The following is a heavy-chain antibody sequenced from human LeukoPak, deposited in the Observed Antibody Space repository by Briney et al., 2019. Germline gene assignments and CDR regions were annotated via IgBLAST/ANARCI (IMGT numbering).Heavy chain of an antibody. D-gene: IGHD6-13*01. J-gene: IGHJ5*01. CDR3: AREGYSSNWYDY. CDR2: ISYTGST. Sequence: SETLSLTGTVSGGSISSHYWAWIRQPPGKGLEWIGYISYTGSTNYNPSLKSRVTISVDTSKNQFSLKLRSVTAADTAVYYCAREGYSSNWYDYWGQGTLVTVSS. V-gene: IGHV4-59*11. CDR1: GGSISSHY.